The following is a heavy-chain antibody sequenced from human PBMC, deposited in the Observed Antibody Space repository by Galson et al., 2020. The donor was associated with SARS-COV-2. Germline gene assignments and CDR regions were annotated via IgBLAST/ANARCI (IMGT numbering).Heavy chain of an antibody. CDR2: ISGSGGST. CDR1: GFTFSSYA. V-gene: IGHV3-23*01. CDR3: AKGGSAWELLLWAFDI. D-gene: IGHD1-26*01. J-gene: IGHJ3*02. Sequence: GGLRLSCAASGFTFSSYAMSWVRQAPGKGLEWVSAISGSGGSTYYADSVKGRFTISRDNSKNTLYLQMNSLRAEDTAVYYCAKGGSAWELLLWAFDIWGQGTMVTVSS.